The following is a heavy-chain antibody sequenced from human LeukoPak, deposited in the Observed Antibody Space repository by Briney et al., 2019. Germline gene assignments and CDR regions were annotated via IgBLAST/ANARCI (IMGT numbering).Heavy chain of an antibody. J-gene: IGHJ4*02. D-gene: IGHD6-19*01. V-gene: IGHV3-21*01. CDR2: ISSSSSYI. CDR3: ARVRSSGWSPFDY. CDR1: GFTFSSYS. Sequence: PGGSLRLSCAASGFTFSSYSMNWVRQAPGKGLEWISSISSSSSYIYYADSVKGRFTISRDNAKNPLYLQMNSLRAEDTAVYYCARVRSSGWSPFDYWGQGTLVTVSS.